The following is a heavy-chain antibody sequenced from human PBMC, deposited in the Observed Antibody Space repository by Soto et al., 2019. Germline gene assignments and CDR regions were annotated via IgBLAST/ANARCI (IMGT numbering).Heavy chain of an antibody. Sequence: GESLKISCKGSGYSFTSYWISWVRQMPGKGLEWMGRIDPSDSYTNHSPSFEGHVTISADKSISTAYLQWSSLKASDTAMYYCATYTRIDGMDVWGQGTTVTVSS. V-gene: IGHV5-10-1*01. CDR1: GYSFTSYW. D-gene: IGHD2-15*01. CDR2: IDPSDSYT. J-gene: IGHJ6*02. CDR3: ATYTRIDGMDV.